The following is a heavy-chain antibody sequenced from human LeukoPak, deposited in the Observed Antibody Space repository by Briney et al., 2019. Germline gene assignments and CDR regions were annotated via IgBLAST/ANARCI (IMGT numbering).Heavy chain of an antibody. Sequence: PGGSLRLSCATSEFSFSSHGMHWARQAPGKGLEWVAFEQKDGSYKKYADSVKGRFTISRDNSKNTLYLQMNSLRVEDTAVYYCANIPNSFGPDYWGQGSLVTVSP. CDR2: EQKDGSYK. CDR3: ANIPNSFGPDY. J-gene: IGHJ4*02. V-gene: IGHV3-30*02. D-gene: IGHD3-16*01. CDR1: EFSFSSHG.